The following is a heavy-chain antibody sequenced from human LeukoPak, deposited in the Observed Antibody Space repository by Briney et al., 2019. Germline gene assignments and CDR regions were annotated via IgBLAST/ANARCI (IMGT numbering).Heavy chain of an antibody. D-gene: IGHD2/OR15-2a*01. CDR3: ARPKILSNWFDP. Sequence: PSETLSLTCAVYGGSFSGYYWSWIRQPPGKGLEWVGEINHSGSTNYNPSLKSRVTISVDTSKNQFSLKLSSVTAADTAVYYCARPKILSNWFDPWGQGTLVTVSS. J-gene: IGHJ5*02. CDR2: INHSGST. CDR1: GGSFSGYY. V-gene: IGHV4-34*01.